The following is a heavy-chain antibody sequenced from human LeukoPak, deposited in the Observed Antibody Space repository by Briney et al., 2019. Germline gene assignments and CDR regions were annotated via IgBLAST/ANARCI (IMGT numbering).Heavy chain of an antibody. V-gene: IGHV3-30-3*01. D-gene: IGHD1-1*01. CDR1: GFTFSSYA. J-gene: IGHJ5*02. Sequence: PGGSLRLSCAASGFTFSSYAMPWVRQAPGKGLEWVAVISYDGSNKYYADSVKGRFTISRDNSKNTLNLQMNSLRAEDTAVYYCARGVNGWFDPWGQGTLVTVSS. CDR3: ARGVNGWFDP. CDR2: ISYDGSNK.